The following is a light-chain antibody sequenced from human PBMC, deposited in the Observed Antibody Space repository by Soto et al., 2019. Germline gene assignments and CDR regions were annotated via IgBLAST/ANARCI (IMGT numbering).Light chain of an antibody. Sequence: QSALTQPASVSGSPGQSITFSCTGTSSDVGSYDYVSWHQQHPGKAPKLIIYDVNNRPSGVPSRFSGSKSGNTASLIISGLQTQDEADYYCCAYSTSGTNVFGTVTKLTVL. J-gene: IGLJ1*01. CDR2: DVN. CDR1: SSDVGSYDY. CDR3: CAYSTSGTNV. V-gene: IGLV2-14*03.